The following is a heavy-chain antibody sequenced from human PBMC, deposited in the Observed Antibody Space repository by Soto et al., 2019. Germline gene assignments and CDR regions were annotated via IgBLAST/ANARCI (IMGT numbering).Heavy chain of an antibody. CDR2: ISWNSGSI. J-gene: IGHJ3*02. CDR3: AKDIPIFGVVMGAFDI. V-gene: IGHV3-9*01. CDR1: GFTFDDYA. D-gene: IGHD3-3*02. Sequence: EVQLVESGGGVVQPGRSLRLSCAASGFTFDDYAMHWVRQAPGKGLEWVSGISWNSGSIGYADSVKGRFTISRDNAKNSLYLQMNSLRAEDTALYYCAKDIPIFGVVMGAFDIWGQGTMVTVSS.